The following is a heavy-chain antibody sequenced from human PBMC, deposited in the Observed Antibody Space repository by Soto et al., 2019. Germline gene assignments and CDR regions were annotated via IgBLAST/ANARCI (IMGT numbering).Heavy chain of an antibody. D-gene: IGHD6-6*01. CDR1: GGSFSGYY. V-gene: IGHV4-34*01. CDR2: INHSGST. Sequence: PSETLSLTCAVYGGSFSGYYWSWIRQPPGKGLEWIGEINHSGSTNYNSSLKSRVTISVDTSKNQFSLKLSSVTAADTAVYYCARGSQSEYSSSNWFDPWGQGTLVTVSS. J-gene: IGHJ5*02. CDR3: ARGSQSEYSSSNWFDP.